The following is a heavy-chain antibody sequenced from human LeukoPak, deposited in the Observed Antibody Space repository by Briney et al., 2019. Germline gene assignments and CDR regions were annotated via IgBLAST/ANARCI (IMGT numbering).Heavy chain of an antibody. CDR3: AKADATIGGAFDT. D-gene: IGHD3-16*01. V-gene: IGHV3-30*02. J-gene: IGHJ3*02. CDR2: IRFGGSVS. CDR1: GFTFSSYG. Sequence: GGSLRLSCATSGFTFSSYGMHWVRQAPGKGLHWVAFIRFGGSVSYYADSVKGRFTISRDNPRSTLYLEMNILRAEDTAVYYCAKADATIGGAFDTWGQGTMVIVSS.